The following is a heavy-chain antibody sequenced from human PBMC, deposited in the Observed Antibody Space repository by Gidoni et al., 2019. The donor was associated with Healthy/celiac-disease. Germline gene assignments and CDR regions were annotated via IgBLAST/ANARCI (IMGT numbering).Heavy chain of an antibody. V-gene: IGHV3-23*01. D-gene: IGHD5-12*01. J-gene: IGHJ4*02. Sequence: TISRDNSKNTLYLQMNSLRAEDTAVYYCAKFLDIVGVYYFDYWGQGTLVTVSS. CDR3: AKFLDIVGVYYFDY.